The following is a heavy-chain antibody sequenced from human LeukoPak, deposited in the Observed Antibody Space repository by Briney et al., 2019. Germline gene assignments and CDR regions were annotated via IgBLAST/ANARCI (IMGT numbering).Heavy chain of an antibody. J-gene: IGHJ1*01. D-gene: IGHD3-16*01. V-gene: IGHV1-2*02. CDR3: ARDRTGVFPEYFQH. CDR2: INPNGGGT. CDR1: GYTFTGYY. Sequence: ASVKVSCKASGYTFTGYYMHWVRQAPGQGLEWMGWINPNGGGTNYAQKFQGRVTMTRDTSISTAYMELSRLRSDDTAVYYCARDRTGVFPEYFQHWGQGTLVTVSS.